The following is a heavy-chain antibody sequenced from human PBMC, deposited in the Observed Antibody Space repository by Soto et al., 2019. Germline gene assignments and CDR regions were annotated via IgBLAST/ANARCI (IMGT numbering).Heavy chain of an antibody. J-gene: IGHJ4*02. CDR2: IYSGGST. V-gene: IGHV3-53*02. D-gene: IGHD3-22*01. CDR1: GFTVSSNY. Sequence: EVQLVETGGGLIQPGGSLRLSCAASGFTVSSNYMSWVRQAPGKGLEWVSVIYSGGSTYYADSVKGRFTISRDNSKNTLYLQMNSLRAEDTAVYYCAREGRYYDSSGYYSQAGYWGQGTLVTVSS. CDR3: AREGRYYDSSGYYSQAGY.